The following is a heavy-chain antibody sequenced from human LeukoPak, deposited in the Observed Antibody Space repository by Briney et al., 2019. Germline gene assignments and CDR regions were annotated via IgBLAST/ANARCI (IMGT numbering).Heavy chain of an antibody. J-gene: IGHJ5*02. CDR1: GVSFSGYY. V-gene: IGHV4-34*01. CDR3: ARGYFDWLLRTGANWFDP. D-gene: IGHD3-9*01. Sequence: SETLSLTCAVYGVSFSGYYWSWIRQPPGKGLEWIGEINHSGSTNYNPSLKSRVTISVDTSKNQFSLKLSSVTAADTAVYYCARGYFDWLLRTGANWFDPWGQGTLVTVSS. CDR2: INHSGST.